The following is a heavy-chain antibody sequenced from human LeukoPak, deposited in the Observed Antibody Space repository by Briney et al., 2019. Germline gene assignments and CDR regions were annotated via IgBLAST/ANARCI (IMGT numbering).Heavy chain of an antibody. D-gene: IGHD6-13*01. CDR2: IIPIFGTA. J-gene: IGHJ4*02. Sequence: ASVKVSCKASGGTFSSYAISWVRQAPGQGLEWMGGIIPIFGTANYAQKFQGRVTITADKSTSTAYMELSSLRSEDTAVYYCAGSAAGYFDYWGQGTLVTVSS. CDR3: AGSAAGYFDY. CDR1: GGTFSSYA. V-gene: IGHV1-69*06.